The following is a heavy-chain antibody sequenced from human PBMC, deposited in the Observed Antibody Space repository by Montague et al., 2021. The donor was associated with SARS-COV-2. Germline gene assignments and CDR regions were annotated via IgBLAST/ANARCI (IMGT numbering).Heavy chain of an antibody. CDR1: GGSISSGGYY. J-gene: IGHJ4*02. CDR2: IYYSGST. CDR3: ARALRRVVMKHFDY. V-gene: IGHV4-31*03. Sequence: TLSLTCTVSGGSISSGGYYWSWIRQHPGKGLEWIGYIYYSGSTYYNPSIKSRVTISVDTSKNQFSLKLSTVTAADTAVYYCARALRRVVMKHFDYWGQGTLVTVSS. D-gene: IGHD3-3*01.